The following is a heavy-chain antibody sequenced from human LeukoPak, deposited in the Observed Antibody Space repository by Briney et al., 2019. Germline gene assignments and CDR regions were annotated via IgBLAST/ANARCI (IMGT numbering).Heavy chain of an antibody. J-gene: IGHJ6*02. CDR2: ISAYNGNT. Sequence: ASVKVSCKASGYTFTSYGISWVRQAPGQGLEWMGWISAYNGNTNYAQKLQGRVTMTTDTSTSTAYMELRSLRSDDTAVYYCARDVVVVPAAMWGYYGMDVWDQGTTVTVSS. CDR1: GYTFTSYG. V-gene: IGHV1-18*01. CDR3: ARDVVVVPAAMWGYYGMDV. D-gene: IGHD2-2*01.